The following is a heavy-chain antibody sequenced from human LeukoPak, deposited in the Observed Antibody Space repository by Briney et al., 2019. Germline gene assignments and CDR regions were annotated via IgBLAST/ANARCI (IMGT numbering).Heavy chain of an antibody. CDR2: IKPDGSER. D-gene: IGHD4-17*01. J-gene: IGHJ4*02. CDR3: VEGSNYGDSSF. V-gene: IGHV3-7*01. Sequence: GGSLRLSCAASGFTFSSYWMSWVRQVPGKGPEWVANIKPDGSERYYVDSVKGRFIVSRDNAKNSLFLQMNSLSAEDTAMYYCVEGSNYGDSSFWGQGTLVTVSS. CDR1: GFTFSSYW.